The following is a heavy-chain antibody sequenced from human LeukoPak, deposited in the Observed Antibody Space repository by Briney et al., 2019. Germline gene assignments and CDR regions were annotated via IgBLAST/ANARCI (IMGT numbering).Heavy chain of an antibody. Sequence: GGSLRLSCAASGFTFSNAWMSWVRQAPGKGLEWVGRINSKTDGGTTDYAAPVKGRFTISRDDSKNTLYLQMNSLKTEDTAVYYCTTDRVGYPAYYMDVWGKGTTVTVSS. CDR1: GFTFSNAW. CDR3: TTDRVGYPAYYMDV. J-gene: IGHJ6*03. CDR2: INSKTDGGTT. V-gene: IGHV3-15*01. D-gene: IGHD5-18*01.